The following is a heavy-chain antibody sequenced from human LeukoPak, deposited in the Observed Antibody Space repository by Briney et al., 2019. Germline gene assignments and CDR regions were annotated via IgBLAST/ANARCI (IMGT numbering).Heavy chain of an antibody. V-gene: IGHV4-4*08. Sequence: SETLSLTCNVSGGSISNYYWSWIRQPPGKGLEWIGRIYTSGSTNYNPSLKSRVTISVDTSKNQFSLKLSSVTAADTAVYYCARAHNVIAVAGPNYYYYYMDVWGKGTTVTISS. J-gene: IGHJ6*03. CDR2: IYTSGST. CDR1: GGSISNYY. CDR3: ARAHNVIAVAGPNYYYYYMDV. D-gene: IGHD6-19*01.